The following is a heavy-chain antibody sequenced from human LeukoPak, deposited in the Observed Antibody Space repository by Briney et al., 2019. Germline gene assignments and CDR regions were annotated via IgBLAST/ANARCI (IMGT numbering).Heavy chain of an antibody. V-gene: IGHV1-18*01. CDR2: ISAYTGDT. CDR1: GYTFTIYY. Sequence: ASVKVSCKASGYTFTIYYITWVRQAPGQGLEWMGWISAYTGDTNYAQKLQGRVTLTTDASTSTAYMELRGLRSDDTAVYYCARTDYYDSSGYYSLNWGQGTLVTVSS. D-gene: IGHD3-22*01. CDR3: ARTDYYDSSGYYSLN. J-gene: IGHJ4*02.